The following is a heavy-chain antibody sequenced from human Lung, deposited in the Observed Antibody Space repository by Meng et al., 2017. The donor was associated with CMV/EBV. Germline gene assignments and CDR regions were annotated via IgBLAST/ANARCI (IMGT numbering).Heavy chain of an antibody. V-gene: IGHV3-49*04. D-gene: IGHD3-22*01. CDR2: IRSKAYGGTT. CDR1: GFTFGDYA. CDR3: TREPYYYDSSGYYYGFDP. J-gene: IGHJ5*02. Sequence: GESLRLXXTASGFTFGDYAMSWVRQAPGKGLEWVGFIRSKAYGGTTEYAASVKGRFTISRDDSKSIAYPQMNSLKTEDTAVYYCTREPYYYDSSGYYYGFDPWGQGTLVTVSS.